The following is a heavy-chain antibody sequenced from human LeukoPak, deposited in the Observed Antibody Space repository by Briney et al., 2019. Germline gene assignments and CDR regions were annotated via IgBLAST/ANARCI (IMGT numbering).Heavy chain of an antibody. V-gene: IGHV4-4*07. Sequence: PSETLSLNCTVSGGSISSYYWSWIRQPAGKGLEWIGRIYTSGSTNYNPSLKSRVTMSVDTSKNQFSLKLSSVTAADTAVYYCARTNGVTPNAGGYYYGMDVWGKGTTVTVSS. CDR1: GGSISSYY. J-gene: IGHJ6*04. CDR2: IYTSGST. CDR3: ARTNGVTPNAGGYYYGMDV. D-gene: IGHD7-27*01.